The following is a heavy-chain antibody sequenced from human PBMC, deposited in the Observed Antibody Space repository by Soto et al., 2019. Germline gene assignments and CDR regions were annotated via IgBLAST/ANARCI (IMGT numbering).Heavy chain of an antibody. D-gene: IGHD2-15*01. CDR2: IYPGASHT. V-gene: IGHV5-51*01. Sequence: GECLEISCKGSGYSFTSYWVGWVRQMPGKGLEWMGIIYPGASHTSYSQSLQGQVTISGDNSTSTAYLQWSSLKAEDTAVYYCASGCRWQYYYYDMEVWGQGTTVTVSS. CDR1: GYSFTSYW. CDR3: ASGCRWQYYYYDMEV. J-gene: IGHJ6*02.